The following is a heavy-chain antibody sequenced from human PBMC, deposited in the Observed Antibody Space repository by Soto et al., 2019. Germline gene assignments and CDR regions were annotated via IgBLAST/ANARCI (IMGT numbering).Heavy chain of an antibody. CDR1: GDSISAANW. CDR2: VSHDGRT. V-gene: IGHV4-4*01. D-gene: IGHD6-13*01. CDR3: ARTEAAAGDFDF. Sequence: GTLSLTCAVSGDSISAANWWSWIRQPPGQGLVWIGEVSHDGRTTYNPSLRSRVTISMDKSKNHFSLNLNSVTAADTAVYFCARTEAAAGDFDFWGRGTLVTVS. J-gene: IGHJ4*02.